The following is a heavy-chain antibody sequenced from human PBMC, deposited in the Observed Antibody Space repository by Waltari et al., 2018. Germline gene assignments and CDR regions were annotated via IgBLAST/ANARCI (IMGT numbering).Heavy chain of an antibody. V-gene: IGHV4-59*01. CDR1: GGSISGFY. CDR3: ARLGGDRFGSLRHCGPASCTTWIDP. D-gene: IGHD2-2*01. J-gene: IGHJ5*02. CDR2: IFYTGNT. Sequence: VLLEESGPGLVKPSETLSLTCTVSGGSISGFYWTWIRQPPGKGLEYIGYIFYTGNTNYNPSLKSRVSISVDTSRNQCSLKMRSLTAADTAVYYCARLGGDRFGSLRHCGPASCTTWIDPWGRGTLVTVSS.